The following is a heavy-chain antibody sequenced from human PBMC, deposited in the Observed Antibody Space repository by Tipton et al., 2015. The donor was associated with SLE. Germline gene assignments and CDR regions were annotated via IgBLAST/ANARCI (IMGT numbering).Heavy chain of an antibody. CDR3: ARAPFSDYGDSPDYYYYMDV. J-gene: IGHJ6*03. CDR2: INDSGST. V-gene: IGHV4-34*01. D-gene: IGHD4-17*01. CDR1: GGSFSGYY. Sequence: TLSLTCAVNGGSFSGYYWNWIRQTPGKGLEWIGDINDSGSTNYNPSLKSRVTISVDTSKNQFSLKLSSVTAADTAVYYCARAPFSDYGDSPDYYYYMDVWGKGTTVTVSS.